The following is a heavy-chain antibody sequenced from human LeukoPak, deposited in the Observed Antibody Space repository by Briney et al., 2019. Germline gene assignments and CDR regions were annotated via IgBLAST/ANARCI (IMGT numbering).Heavy chain of an antibody. CDR2: SYYSGST. V-gene: IGHV4-30-4*08. CDR3: ARDYYDSRTLDY. D-gene: IGHD3-22*01. J-gene: IGHJ4*02. CDR1: GGSISSCEYC. Sequence: PSQTLFLSCTASGGSISSCEYCWRWIRQPPGKGLELIGCSYYSGSTYYNPALKSRLTISVDTSKNQFSLKLSSVTAADTAVYYCARDYYDSRTLDYWGQGTLVTVSS.